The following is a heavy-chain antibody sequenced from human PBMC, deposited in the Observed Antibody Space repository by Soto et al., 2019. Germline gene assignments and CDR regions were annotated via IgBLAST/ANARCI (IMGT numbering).Heavy chain of an antibody. V-gene: IGHV4-4*07. CDR3: ARDRLMATAGTARHYFGLDV. CDR1: GGSISSYY. J-gene: IGHJ6*02. D-gene: IGHD5-18*01. CDR2: IYTSGST. Sequence: LSLTCTVSGGSISSYYWSWIRQPAGKGLEWIGRIYTSGSTKYNPSLKSRVAISVDTSKNQFSLNLSSVTAADTAVYYCARDRLMATAGTARHYFGLDVWGQGTTVTVSS.